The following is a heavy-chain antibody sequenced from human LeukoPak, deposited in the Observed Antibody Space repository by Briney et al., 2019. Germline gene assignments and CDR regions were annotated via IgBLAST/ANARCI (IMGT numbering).Heavy chain of an antibody. V-gene: IGHV1-18*01. CDR3: ARDAVAGDPATTQSDY. CDR1: GYTFTSYD. Sequence: GASVKVSCKASGYTFTSYDINWVRQATGQGLEWMGWISAYNGNTNYAQKLQGRVTMTTDTSTSTAYMELRSLRSDDTAVYYCARDAVAGDPATTQSDYWGQGTLVTVSS. J-gene: IGHJ4*02. CDR2: ISAYNGNT. D-gene: IGHD6-19*01.